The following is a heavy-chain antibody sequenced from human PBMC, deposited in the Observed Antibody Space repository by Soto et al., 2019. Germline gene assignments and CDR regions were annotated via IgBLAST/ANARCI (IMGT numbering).Heavy chain of an antibody. J-gene: IGHJ4*02. D-gene: IGHD2-8*01. CDR1: GFTFSSYG. CDR2: ISYDGSNK. CDR3: SNQMLKGRL. V-gene: IGHV3-30*18. Sequence: QVQLVESGGGVVQPGRSLRLSCAASGFTFSSYGMHWVRQAPGKGLEWVAVISYDGSNKYYADSVKGGFTISRDTSKNTLYIQINSRRAVDKAVYYCSNQMLKGRLWGQGTLVPVFS.